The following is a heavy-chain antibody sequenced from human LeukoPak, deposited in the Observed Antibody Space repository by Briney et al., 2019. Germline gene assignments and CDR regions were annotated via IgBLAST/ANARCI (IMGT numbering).Heavy chain of an antibody. CDR1: GFTLGSYG. CDR2: ISFDGSNE. J-gene: IGHJ4*02. CDR3: AKLGDSGIDY. V-gene: IGHV3-33*05. D-gene: IGHD1-26*01. Sequence: GGSLRLSCAASGFTLGSYGMHWVRQAPGKGLEWVAVISFDGSNEYYADSVKGRFTISRDNSKNTLYLQMNSLRAEDTAVYYCAKLGDSGIDYWGQGALVTVSS.